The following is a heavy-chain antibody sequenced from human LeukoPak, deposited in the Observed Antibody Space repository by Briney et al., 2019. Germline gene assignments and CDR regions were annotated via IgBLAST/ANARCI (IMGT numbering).Heavy chain of an antibody. CDR1: GFTFSDYW. D-gene: IGHD3-22*01. CDR2: IDSDASRP. Sequence: PGGSLRLSCAASGFTFSDYWMHWVRQAPGGGLVWVSRIDSDASRPSYADSVKGRFTISRDNAKNTLYLQMNSLRADDTALYYCARETREPGRGYHQTDGFDIWGQGTMVSVSS. J-gene: IGHJ3*02. V-gene: IGHV3-74*01. CDR3: ARETREPGRGYHQTDGFDI.